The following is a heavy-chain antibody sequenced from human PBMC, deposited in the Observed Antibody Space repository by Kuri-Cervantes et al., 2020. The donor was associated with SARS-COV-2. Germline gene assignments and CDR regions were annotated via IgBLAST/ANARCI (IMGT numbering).Heavy chain of an antibody. Sequence: ASVKVSCKASGYTFTSYYMHWVRQAPGQGLEWMGWISAYNGNTNYAQKFQGRVTMTTDTSTSTAYMELRSLRSDDTAVYYCAREYGDFPNFGYWGQGTLVTVSS. CDR1: GYTFTSYY. D-gene: IGHD4-17*01. CDR3: AREYGDFPNFGY. J-gene: IGHJ4*02. CDR2: ISAYNGNT. V-gene: IGHV1-18*04.